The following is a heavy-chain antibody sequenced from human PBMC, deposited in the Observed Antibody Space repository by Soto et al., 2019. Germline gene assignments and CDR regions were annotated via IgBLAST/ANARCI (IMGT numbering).Heavy chain of an antibody. V-gene: IGHV1-69*13. CDR3: AVIVGATLSHYCT. D-gene: IGHD1-26*01. Sequence: RASVKVSCKASGGTFSSYAISWVRQAPGQGLEWMGGIIPIFGTANYAQKFQGRVTITADESTSTAYMELSSLRSEDTAVYYCAVIVGATLSHYCTWGQGTLVTVSS. CDR1: GGTFSSYA. CDR2: IIPIFGTA. J-gene: IGHJ5*02.